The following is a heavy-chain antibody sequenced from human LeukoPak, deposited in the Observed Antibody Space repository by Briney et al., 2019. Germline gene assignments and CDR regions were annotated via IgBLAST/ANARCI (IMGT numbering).Heavy chain of an antibody. D-gene: IGHD2-21*01. CDR1: GFTFSSYA. Sequence: GGSLRLSCAASGFTFSSYAMSWVRQAPGKGLEWVSSILGSGGSTYYADSVKGRFTISRDNSKNTLYLQMNSLRAEDTAVYYCAKDVVSRRWFDPWGQGTLVTVSS. CDR3: AKDVVSRRWFDP. CDR2: ILGSGGST. V-gene: IGHV3-23*01. J-gene: IGHJ5*02.